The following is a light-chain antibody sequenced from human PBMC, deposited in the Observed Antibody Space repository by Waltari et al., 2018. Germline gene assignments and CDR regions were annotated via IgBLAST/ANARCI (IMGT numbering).Light chain of an antibody. CDR1: QSVSNNQ. J-gene: IGKJ5*01. V-gene: IGKV3-20*01. CDR2: GAF. Sequence: EIVLTQSPGTLFLSPGESATLSCRASQSVSNNQLAWYQQSPGQAPRPVIYGAFARATALPDRFSGTGSGTDFTLTISRLEPEDFAMYYCQQYGSSPLTFGQGTRLEIK. CDR3: QQYGSSPLT.